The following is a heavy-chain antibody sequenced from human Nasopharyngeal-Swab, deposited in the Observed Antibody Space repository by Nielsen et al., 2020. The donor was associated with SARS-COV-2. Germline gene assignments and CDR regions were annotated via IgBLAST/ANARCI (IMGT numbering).Heavy chain of an antibody. CDR1: GFTFSSYA. V-gene: IGHV3-23*01. D-gene: IGHD4-17*01. Sequence: GESLKISCAASGFTFSSYAMHWVRQAPGKGLEWVSAISGSGGSTYYADSVKGRFTISRDNSKNTLYLQMNSLRAEDTAVYYCAKDPGDYGAPYWYFDLWGHGTLVTVSS. J-gene: IGHJ2*01. CDR2: ISGSGGST. CDR3: AKDPGDYGAPYWYFDL.